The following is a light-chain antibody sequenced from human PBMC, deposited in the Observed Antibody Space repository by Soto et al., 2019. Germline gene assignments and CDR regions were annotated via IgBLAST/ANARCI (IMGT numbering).Light chain of an antibody. CDR3: QQRSAWPLT. J-gene: IGKJ4*01. CDR2: DAS. V-gene: IGKV3-11*01. CDR1: QSVRTY. Sequence: EIVMTQSPATLSLSTGERATLSCRASQSVRTYLAWYQQKPGQAPRLLLLDASQRATGIPARFSGSGSGTDFTLTISNLEPEDFAVYYCQQRSAWPLTFGGGTEVEIK.